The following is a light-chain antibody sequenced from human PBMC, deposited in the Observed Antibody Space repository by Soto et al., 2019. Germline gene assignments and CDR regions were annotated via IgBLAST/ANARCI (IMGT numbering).Light chain of an antibody. CDR3: QQYGSSPPET. CDR1: QSVSSSY. J-gene: IGKJ1*01. CDR2: GAS. V-gene: IGKV3-20*01. Sequence: EIVLTQSPGTLSLSPGERATLSCRASQSVSSSYLAWYQQNPGQAPRLLIYGASSRATGIPDRFSGSGSGTDFTLTISRLEPEDLAVNYCQQYGSSPPETFGQGTKVEIK.